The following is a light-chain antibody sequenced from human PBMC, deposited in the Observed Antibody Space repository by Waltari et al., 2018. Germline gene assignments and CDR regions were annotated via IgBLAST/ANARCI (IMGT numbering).Light chain of an antibody. Sequence: ELVLTQSPATLSLSPGERATLSCRASHSVDWYLAWYQQRPGQPPRLLIYDTSNRAPGIPARFSGSGSDTDFTLTISSLEPEDFAVYYCQQRRSWPLTFGGGTKVEIE. CDR3: QQRRSWPLT. J-gene: IGKJ4*01. CDR2: DTS. V-gene: IGKV3-11*01. CDR1: HSVDWY.